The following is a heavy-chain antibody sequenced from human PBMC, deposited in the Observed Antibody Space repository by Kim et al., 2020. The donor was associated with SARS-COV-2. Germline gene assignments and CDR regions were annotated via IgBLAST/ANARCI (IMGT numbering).Heavy chain of an antibody. CDR2: INHSGST. CDR3: ARGSSPQSYDSGEIRNWFDP. D-gene: IGHD3-22*01. V-gene: IGHV4-34*01. CDR1: GGSFSGYY. Sequence: SETLSLTCAVYGGSFSGYYWSWIRQPPGKGLEWIGEINHSGSTNYNPSLKSRVTISVDTSKNQFSLKLSSVTAADTAVYYCARGSSPQSYDSGEIRNWFDPWGQGTLVTVSS. J-gene: IGHJ5*02.